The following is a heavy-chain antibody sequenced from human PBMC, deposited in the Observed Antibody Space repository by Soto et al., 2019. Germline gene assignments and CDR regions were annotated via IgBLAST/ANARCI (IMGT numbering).Heavy chain of an antibody. D-gene: IGHD2-8*02. CDR3: ARDKITGLFDY. CDR2: INHSGST. CDR1: GGSFSGYY. J-gene: IGHJ4*02. Sequence: SDTLSITCAVYGGSFSGYYWTWIRQPPGTGLEWIAEINHSGSTNYNPSLKSRVTISVDTSKNQFSLKLTSVTAADTAVYYCARDKITGLFDYWGQGTLVTVSS. V-gene: IGHV4-34*01.